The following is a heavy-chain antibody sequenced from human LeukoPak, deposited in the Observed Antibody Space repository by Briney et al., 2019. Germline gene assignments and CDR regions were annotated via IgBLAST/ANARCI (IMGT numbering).Heavy chain of an antibody. V-gene: IGHV3-9*01. J-gene: IGHJ4*02. CDR3: AKDTGSAGYTFFDY. CDR1: GFTFDDYA. D-gene: IGHD3-9*01. CDR2: ISWNSGSI. Sequence: GRSLRLSCAASGFTFDDYAMHWVRHAPGKGLEWVSGISWNSGSIGYADSVKGRFTISRDNAKNSLYLQMNSLRAEDTASYYCAKDTGSAGYTFFDYWGQGTLVTVSS.